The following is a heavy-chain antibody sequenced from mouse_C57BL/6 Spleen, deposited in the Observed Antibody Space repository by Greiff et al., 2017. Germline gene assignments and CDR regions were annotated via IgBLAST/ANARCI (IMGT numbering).Heavy chain of an antibody. CDR1: GYAFSSYW. CDR2: LYPGAGGT. CDR3: AIGITTVRYAMDY. Sequence: QVQLKESGAELVKPGASVKISCKASGYAFSSYWMNWVKQRPGKGLEWIGQLYPGAGGTNYNGKFKGKATLTADKSSSTAYMQLSSLTSEDSAVYFCAIGITTVRYAMDYWGQGTSVTVSS. D-gene: IGHD1-1*01. J-gene: IGHJ4*01. V-gene: IGHV1-80*01.